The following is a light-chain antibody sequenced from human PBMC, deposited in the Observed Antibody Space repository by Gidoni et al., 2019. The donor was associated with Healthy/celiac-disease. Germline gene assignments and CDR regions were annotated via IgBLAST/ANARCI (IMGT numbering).Light chain of an antibody. J-gene: IGKJ2*01. Sequence: DIVMTQSPLSLPVTPGEPASISCRSSQSLLHSNGYNYLDWYLQKPGQSPQLLIYLGSNRASGVPDRFSGSGSGTDFTLKISTVEAEDVGVYYCMQALQTPYTFGQATKLEIK. CDR2: LGS. CDR3: MQALQTPYT. V-gene: IGKV2-28*01. CDR1: QSLLHSNGYNY.